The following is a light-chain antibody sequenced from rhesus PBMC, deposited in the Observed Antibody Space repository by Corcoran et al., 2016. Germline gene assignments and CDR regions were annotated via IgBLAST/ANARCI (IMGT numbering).Light chain of an antibody. J-gene: IGLJ6*01. Sequence: AALTQPRSVSGSPGQSVTISCTGTSSDIGGYNYVSWYEQYPGTAPKLMIYEVSKRPSGVSDRFSGSKSCNTASLTISGLQAEDEADYYCSSFAGSNTFVFGSGTKLTVL. CDR1: SSDIGGYNY. CDR2: EVS. CDR3: SSFAGSNTFV. V-gene: IGLV2-32*02.